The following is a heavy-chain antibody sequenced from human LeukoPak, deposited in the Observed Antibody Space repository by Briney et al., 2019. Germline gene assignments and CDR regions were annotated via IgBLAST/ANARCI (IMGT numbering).Heavy chain of an antibody. J-gene: IGHJ4*02. CDR1: GFTLSSYW. CDR3: ATDRYSSGWYDYFDY. D-gene: IGHD6-19*01. Sequence: GGSLRLSCAASGFTLSSYWMSWVRHAPGKGLEWGANIKQDGSEQYCVHSVKGRLTPSRHNAKNSLYLQMNSLRAEDTALYYCATDRYSSGWYDYFDYWGQGTLVTVSS. V-gene: IGHV3-7*01. CDR2: IKQDGSEQ.